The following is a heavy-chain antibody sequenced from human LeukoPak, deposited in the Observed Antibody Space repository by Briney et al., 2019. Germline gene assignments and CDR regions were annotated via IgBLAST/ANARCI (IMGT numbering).Heavy chain of an antibody. CDR2: IYYSGST. CDR1: GGSISSSSYY. V-gene: IGHV4-39*01. J-gene: IGHJ4*02. D-gene: IGHD6-6*01. Sequence: SETLSLTCTVSGGSISSSSYYWGWIRQPPGKGLEWIGSIYYSGSTYYNPSLKSRVTISVDTSKNQFSLKLSSVTAADTAVYYCARLSWVAARPVDYWGQGTLVTVSS. CDR3: ARLSWVAARPVDY.